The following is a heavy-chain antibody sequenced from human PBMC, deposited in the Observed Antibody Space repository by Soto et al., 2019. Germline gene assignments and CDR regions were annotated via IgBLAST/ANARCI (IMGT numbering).Heavy chain of an antibody. V-gene: IGHV4-39*01. CDR2: IYYSGST. D-gene: IGHD1-1*01. CDR3: ARHPLERRGMYYYYYGMDV. Sequence: SETLSLTCTVSGGSISSSSYYWGWIRQPPGKGLEWIGSIYYSGSTYYNPSLKSRVTISVDTSKNQFSLKLSSVTAADTAVYYCARHPLERRGMYYYYYGMDVWGQGTTVTVSS. CDR1: GGSISSSSYY. J-gene: IGHJ6*02.